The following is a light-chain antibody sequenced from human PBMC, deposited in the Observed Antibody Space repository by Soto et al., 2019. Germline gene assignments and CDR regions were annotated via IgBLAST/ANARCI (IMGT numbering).Light chain of an antibody. CDR3: HQRRSWPPT. V-gene: IGKV3-11*01. J-gene: IGKJ4*02. CDR1: QSVSSY. CDR2: DAS. Sequence: EIVLTQSPATLSLSPGEEATLSCRASQSVSSYLAWYQQKPGQAPRLLIYDASTRAAGIPARFSGSGSGTDFTLTISSLEPEDFAVYYCHQRRSWPPTFGGGTKVDIK.